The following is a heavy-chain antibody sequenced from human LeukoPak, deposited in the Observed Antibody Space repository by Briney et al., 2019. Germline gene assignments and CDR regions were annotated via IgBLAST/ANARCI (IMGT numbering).Heavy chain of an antibody. CDR1: GYTFTSYG. CDR2: SSAYNGNT. CDR3: ARESFLDVGLLGECFDY. D-gene: IGHD3-16*01. J-gene: IGHJ4*02. Sequence: ASVKVSCKASGYTFTSYGISWVRQAPGQGLECMGWSSAYNGNTNYAQKLQGRVTMTTDTSTSTAYMELRSLRSDDTAVYYCARESFLDVGLLGECFDYWGQGTLVTVSS. V-gene: IGHV1-18*01.